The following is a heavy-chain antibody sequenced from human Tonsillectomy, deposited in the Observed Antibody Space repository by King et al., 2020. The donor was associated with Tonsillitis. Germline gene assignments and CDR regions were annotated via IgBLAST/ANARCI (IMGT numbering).Heavy chain of an antibody. J-gene: IGHJ5*02. CDR1: GFTFSSYG. CDR3: AKGQTRVVVAAPSGP. D-gene: IGHD2-15*01. V-gene: IGHV3-30*18. Sequence: QLVQSGGGVVQPGGSLRLSCAASGFTFSSYGMHWVRQAPGKGLEWVAVISYDGSYKYYADSVKGRFTISRDNSKTTLYLQMNSLRAEDTAVYYCAKGQTRVVVAAPSGPWGQGTLVTVSS. CDR2: ISYDGSYK.